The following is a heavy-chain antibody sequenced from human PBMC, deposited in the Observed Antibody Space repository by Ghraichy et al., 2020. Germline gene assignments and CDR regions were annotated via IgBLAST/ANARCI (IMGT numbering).Heavy chain of an antibody. D-gene: IGHD1-14*01. J-gene: IGHJ4*02. CDR3: ARVNGATRSSYYLDY. CDR2: IYSNGRT. Sequence: SQTLSLTCTVSGGSMSSNHWSWVRQPAGKGLEWIGLIYSNGRTEYNPSLNSRVTMSLDTSQRHLSLNLKSVTAADTAVYFCARVNGATRSSYYLDYWGQGALVTVSS. CDR1: GGSMSSNH. V-gene: IGHV4-4*07.